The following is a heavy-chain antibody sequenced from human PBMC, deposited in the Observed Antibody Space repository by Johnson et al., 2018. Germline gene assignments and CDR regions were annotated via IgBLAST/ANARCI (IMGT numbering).Heavy chain of an antibody. CDR1: GFTFSSYA. D-gene: IGHD2-15*01. CDR2: ISYDGSNK. Sequence: QVQLVQSGGGVVQPGRSLRLSCAASGFTFSSYAMHWVRQAPGKGLEWVAVISYDGSNKYYAESVKVRFTLSRDNSKNTLYLQMNSLSAEDTAVYSCARERGYCSGGSCYRYLQHWGQGTLVTVSS. V-gene: IGHV3-30-3*01. CDR3: ARERGYCSGGSCYRYLQH. J-gene: IGHJ1*01.